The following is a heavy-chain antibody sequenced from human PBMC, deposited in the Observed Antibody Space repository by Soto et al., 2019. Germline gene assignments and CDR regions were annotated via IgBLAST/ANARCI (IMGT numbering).Heavy chain of an antibody. CDR2: INAGNGNT. D-gene: IGHD1-26*01. CDR1: GYTFTSYA. J-gene: IGHJ3*02. CDR3: ARAGSRAVGATTGAFDI. Sequence: ASVKVSCKASGYTFTSYAMHWVRQAPGQRLEWMGWINAGNGNTKYSQKFQGRVTITRDTSASTAYMELSSLRSEDTAVYYCARAGSRAVGATTGAFDIWGQGTMVTVSS. V-gene: IGHV1-3*01.